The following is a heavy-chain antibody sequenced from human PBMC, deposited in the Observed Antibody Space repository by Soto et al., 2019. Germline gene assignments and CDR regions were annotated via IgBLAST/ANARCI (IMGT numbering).Heavy chain of an antibody. V-gene: IGHV1-18*01. J-gene: IGHJ6*03. CDR1: GYSFTSHG. CDR2: ISASNGDT. D-gene: IGHD3-10*01. Sequence: QVQLVQSGAEVKKPGASVKVSCKASGYSFTSHGISWVRQAPGQGLEWMAWISASNGDTNYAQKFQGRVTVTTDTSPSHGYMELRSPRSEDTSVYYCARMVRGSNIDYYHYMDVWGKGTTVTVSS. CDR3: ARMVRGSNIDYYHYMDV.